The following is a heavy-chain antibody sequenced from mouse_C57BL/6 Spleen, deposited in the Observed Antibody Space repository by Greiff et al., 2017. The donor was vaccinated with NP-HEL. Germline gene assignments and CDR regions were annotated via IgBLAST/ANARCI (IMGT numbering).Heavy chain of an antibody. D-gene: IGHD2-1*01. Sequence: QVQLQQSGPGLVQPSQSLSITCTVSGFSLTSYGVHWVRQSPGKGLEWLGVICIGGSTDYNAAFISRLSISKDNSKSQVFFKMNSLQADDTAIYYCAGGNYVLDYWGQGTTLTVSS. CDR1: GFSLTSYG. CDR3: AGGNYVLDY. J-gene: IGHJ2*01. CDR2: ICIGGST. V-gene: IGHV2-2*01.